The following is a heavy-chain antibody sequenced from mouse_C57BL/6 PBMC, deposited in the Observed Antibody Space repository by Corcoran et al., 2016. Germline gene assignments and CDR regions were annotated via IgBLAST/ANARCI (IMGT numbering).Heavy chain of an antibody. CDR1: GYTFTTYG. CDR3: ANPYPGWFAY. V-gene: IGHV9-3*01. J-gene: IGHJ3*01. CDR2: INTYSGVP. Sequence: QIQLVQSGPELKKPGETVKISCKASGYTFTTYGMSWVKQAPGKGLKWMGWINTYSGVPTYADDFKGRFAFSLETSASTAYLQINNLKNDDTATYFCANPYPGWFAYWGQGTLVTVSA.